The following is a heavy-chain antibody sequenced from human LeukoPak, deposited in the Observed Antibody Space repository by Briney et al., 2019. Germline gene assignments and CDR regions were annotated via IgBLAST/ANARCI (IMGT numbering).Heavy chain of an antibody. CDR3: ARDVYYYDSSGYQRAFDI. V-gene: IGHV1-2*02. CDR1: GYTFTGYY. CDR2: INPNSGGT. Sequence: ASVKVSCKASGYTFTGYYMHWVRQAPGQGLEWMGWINPNSGGTNYAQKFQGRVTMTRDTSISTAYMELSRPRSDDTAVYYCARDVYYYDSSGYQRAFDIWGQGTMVTVSS. J-gene: IGHJ3*02. D-gene: IGHD3-22*01.